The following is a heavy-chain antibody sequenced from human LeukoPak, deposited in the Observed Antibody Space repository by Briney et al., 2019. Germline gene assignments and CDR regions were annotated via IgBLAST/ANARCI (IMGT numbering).Heavy chain of an antibody. CDR3: GKGDNDILTGYYNSFDY. CDR1: GFTFSDYS. V-gene: IGHV3-23*01. J-gene: IGHJ4*02. CDR2: ISGSGIST. D-gene: IGHD3-9*01. Sequence: GGSLRLSCAASGFTFSDYSMNWVRQAPGKGLEWVSTISGSGISTYYSDSVKGRFTISRDNSKNTLYLQMNSLRAEDTAVYYCGKGDNDILTGYYNSFDYWGQGTLVTVSS.